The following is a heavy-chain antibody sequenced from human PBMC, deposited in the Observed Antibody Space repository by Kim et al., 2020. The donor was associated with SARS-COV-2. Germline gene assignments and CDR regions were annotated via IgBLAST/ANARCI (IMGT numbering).Heavy chain of an antibody. CDR3: TTILWFGETRFDY. J-gene: IGHJ4*02. D-gene: IGHD3-10*01. V-gene: IGHV3-15*01. CDR2: IKSKTDGGTT. Sequence: GGSLRLSCAASGFTFSNAWMSWVRQAPGKGLEWVGRIKSKTDGGTTDYAAPVKGRFTISRDDSKNTLYLQMNSLKTEDTAVYYCTTILWFGETRFDYWGQGTLVTVSS. CDR1: GFTFSNAW.